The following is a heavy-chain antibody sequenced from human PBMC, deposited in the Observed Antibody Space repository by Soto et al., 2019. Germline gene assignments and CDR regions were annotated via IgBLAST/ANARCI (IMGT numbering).Heavy chain of an antibody. V-gene: IGHV4-30-4*01. CDR2: IYYSGST. Sequence: SETLSITCTVSSGSISSGDFYWSWIRQPPGKGLELIGNIYYSGSTYYNPSLRSRAIMSVDTSQNQFSLKLSALTAAETAVYFCARADDFSDRFDYWGQGALVTVS. CDR1: SGSISSGDFY. D-gene: IGHD4-17*01. CDR3: ARADDFSDRFDY. J-gene: IGHJ4*02.